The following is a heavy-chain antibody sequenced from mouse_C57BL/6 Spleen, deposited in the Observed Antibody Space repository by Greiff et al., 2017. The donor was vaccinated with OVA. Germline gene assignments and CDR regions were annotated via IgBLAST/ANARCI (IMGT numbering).Heavy chain of an antibody. CDR3: ARRETGTGRYYFDY. D-gene: IGHD4-1*01. V-gene: IGHV1-19*01. CDR2: INPYNGGT. CDR1: GYTFTDYY. J-gene: IGHJ2*01. Sequence: VQLKQSGPVLVKPGASVKMSCKASGYTFTDYYMNWVKQSHGKSLEWIGVINPYNGGTSYNQKFKGKATLTVDKSSSTAYMELNSLTSEDSAVYYCARRETGTGRYYFDYRGQGTTLTVSS.